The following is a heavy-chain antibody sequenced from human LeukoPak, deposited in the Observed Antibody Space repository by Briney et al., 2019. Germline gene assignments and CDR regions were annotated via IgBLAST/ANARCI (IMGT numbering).Heavy chain of an antibody. CDR3: ATYCGGDCYSDFY. CDR1: GFTFSSYG. CDR2: ISYDGSNK. D-gene: IGHD2-21*02. Sequence: GRSLRLSCAASGFTFSSYGMHWVRQAPGKGLEWVAVISYDGSNKYYADSVKGRFTISRDNSKNTLYLQMNSLRAEDTAVYYCATYCGGDCYSDFYWGQGTLVTVSS. J-gene: IGHJ4*02. V-gene: IGHV3-30*03.